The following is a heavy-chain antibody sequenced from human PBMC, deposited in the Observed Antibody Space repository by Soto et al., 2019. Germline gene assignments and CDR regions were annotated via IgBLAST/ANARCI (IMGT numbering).Heavy chain of an antibody. D-gene: IGHD6-19*01. CDR2: IYHRGTT. CDR1: GYSISSGSY. V-gene: IGHV4-38-2*02. J-gene: IGHJ4*01. Sequence: LALNCTVSGYSISSGSYWVWIREPHGREPAWISSIYHRGTTFYNPSLKSRITISVDTSNNQLSLNLTSVTAADTAVYYCAWVHVMVVAGSTFDHWGHGTLVTVSS. CDR3: AWVHVMVVAGSTFDH.